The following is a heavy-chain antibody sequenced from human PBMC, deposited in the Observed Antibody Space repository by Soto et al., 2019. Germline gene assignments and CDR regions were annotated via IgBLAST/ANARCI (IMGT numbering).Heavy chain of an antibody. CDR2: FDREDGET. Sequence: GASVKVSCKVSGYFLTALSIHWVRQAPGKGLEWMGGFDREDGETIYAQKFQGRVTMTEDTSTDSAYMELSSLTSEDTAIYYCAHGEGIVKSIVYFDSWGQGTLVPVSS. CDR3: AHGEGIVKSIVYFDS. CDR1: GYFLTALS. D-gene: IGHD1-26*01. V-gene: IGHV1-24*01. J-gene: IGHJ4*02.